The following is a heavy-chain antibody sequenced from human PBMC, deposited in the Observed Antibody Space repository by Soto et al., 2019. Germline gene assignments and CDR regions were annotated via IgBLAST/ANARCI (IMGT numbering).Heavy chain of an antibody. CDR1: GYSFSNHW. CDR3: AREPVTMIVVVPHGGMDV. J-gene: IGHJ6*02. D-gene: IGHD3-22*01. CDR2: IDPSDSYT. V-gene: IGHV5-10-1*01. Sequence: GESLKISCKGSGYSFSNHWIGWVRQMPGKGLDWMGRIDPSDSYTNYSPSFQGHVTISADKSISTAYLQWSSLKASDTAMYYCAREPVTMIVVVPHGGMDVWGQGTTVTVSS.